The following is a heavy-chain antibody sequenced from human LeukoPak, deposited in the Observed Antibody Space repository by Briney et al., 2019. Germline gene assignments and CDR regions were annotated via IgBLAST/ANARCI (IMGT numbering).Heavy chain of an antibody. J-gene: IGHJ3*02. Sequence: GSLRLSCAASGFTFSSYAMSWVRQAPGKGLEWVSAISGSGGSTYYADSVKGRFTISRDNSKNTLYLQMNSLRAEDTAVYYCAKDLRGSVGARDAFDIWGQGTMVTVSS. D-gene: IGHD1-26*01. CDR1: GFTFSSYA. CDR3: AKDLRGSVGARDAFDI. V-gene: IGHV3-23*01. CDR2: ISGSGGST.